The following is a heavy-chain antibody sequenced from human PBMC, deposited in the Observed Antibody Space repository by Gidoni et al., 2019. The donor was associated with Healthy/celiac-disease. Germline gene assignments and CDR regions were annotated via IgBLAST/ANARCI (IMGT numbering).Heavy chain of an antibody. Sequence: QVQLQESGPGLVKPSQTLSLTCTVPGGSISSGGYYWSWIRQHPGKGLEWIGYIYYSGSTYYNPSLKSRVTISVDTSKNQFSLKLSSVTAADTAVYYCARDKQDVNGRGMDVWGQGTTVTVSS. CDR3: ARDKQDVNGRGMDV. CDR1: GGSISSGGYY. J-gene: IGHJ6*02. V-gene: IGHV4-31*03. CDR2: IYYSGST.